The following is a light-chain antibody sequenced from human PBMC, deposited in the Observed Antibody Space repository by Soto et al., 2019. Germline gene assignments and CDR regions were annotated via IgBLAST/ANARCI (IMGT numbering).Light chain of an antibody. J-gene: IGLJ1*01. Sequence: SVLAARRAGSSAPGQNVTISCSGSSSNIGNNYVSWYQQLPGTAPKLLIYENNKRPSGIPDRFSGSKSGTSATLGITGLQTGDEADYYCGTWDSSLSARVFGTGTKVTVL. V-gene: IGLV1-51*02. CDR1: SSNIGNNY. CDR2: ENN. CDR3: GTWDSSLSARV.